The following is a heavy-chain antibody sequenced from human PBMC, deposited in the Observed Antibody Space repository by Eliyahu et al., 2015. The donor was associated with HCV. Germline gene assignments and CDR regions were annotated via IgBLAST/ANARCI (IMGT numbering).Heavy chain of an antibody. V-gene: IGHV3-74*01. J-gene: IGHJ3*02. D-gene: IGHD3-10*01. CDR1: GFTFSSYW. Sequence: EVQLVESGGGLVQPGGSLRLSCGASGFTFSSYWMHWVRQAPGQGLGLGPRVYNDGSSTSYADSVKGRFTISRDNAKNTLYLQMNSLRAEDTAVYYCARELITSGLRQTDAFDIWGQGTMVTVSS. CDR3: ARELITSGLRQTDAFDI. CDR2: VYNDGSST.